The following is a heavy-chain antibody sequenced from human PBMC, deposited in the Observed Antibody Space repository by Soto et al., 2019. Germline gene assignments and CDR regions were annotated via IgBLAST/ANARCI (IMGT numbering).Heavy chain of an antibody. CDR2: IYYGGSP. V-gene: IGHV4-30-4*01. CDR3: GRDGQER. D-gene: IGHD1-26*01. Sequence: QVQLQESGPGLVKPSQTLSLTCTVTGGSVTSSDYYWGWIRQPPGKGLEWIGYIYYGGSPYYNPSLKSRVSISIDTSNNQFSLNLTSVTAADTAVYYCGRDGQERWGQGILVTVSS. CDR1: GGSVTSSDYY. J-gene: IGHJ4*02.